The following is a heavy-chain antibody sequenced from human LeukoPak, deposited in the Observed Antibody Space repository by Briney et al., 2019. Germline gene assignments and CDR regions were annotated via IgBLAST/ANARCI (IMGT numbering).Heavy chain of an antibody. CDR3: TRDLGVDTTMIFFDY. Sequence: ASVTVSCKASGYTFTSFGISWVRQAPGQGLEWMGWISAYNGNTNYAQKLQGRVTMTTDTSTSTAYMEIRSLRSDDTAVYYCTRDLGVDTTMIFFDYWGEGSRVTASS. J-gene: IGHJ4*02. D-gene: IGHD5-18*01. CDR1: GYTFTSFG. V-gene: IGHV1-18*01. CDR2: ISAYNGNT.